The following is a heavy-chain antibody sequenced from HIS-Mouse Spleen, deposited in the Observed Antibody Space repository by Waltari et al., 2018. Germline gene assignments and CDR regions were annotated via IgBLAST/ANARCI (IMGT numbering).Heavy chain of an antibody. CDR2: ISSSSYI. CDR3: ARRLLTGDAFDI. Sequence: EVQLVQSGGGLVKPGGSLRLSCAASGFTFSSYSMNWVRQAPGNGLEWVSSISSSSYIYYADSVKGRFTISRDNAKNSLYLQMNSLRAEDTAVYYCARRLLTGDAFDIWGQGTMVTVSS. V-gene: IGHV3-21*01. J-gene: IGHJ3*02. D-gene: IGHD7-27*01. CDR1: GFTFSSYS.